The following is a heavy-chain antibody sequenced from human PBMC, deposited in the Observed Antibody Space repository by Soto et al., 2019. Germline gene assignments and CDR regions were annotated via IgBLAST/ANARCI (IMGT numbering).Heavy chain of an antibody. CDR3: ASGIQLWLRRINNGYSG. Sequence: QVQLVQSGAEVKKPESSVKVSCKAPGGTFSSYGISWVRQAPGQGLEWMGGIIPMFGTANYAQRFQDRVTITADESTNTVYMDLSSLRAEDTAVYFCASGIQLWLRRINNGYSGWGQGTLVTVSS. D-gene: IGHD5-18*01. J-gene: IGHJ4*02. V-gene: IGHV1-69*12. CDR2: IIPMFGTA. CDR1: GGTFSSYG.